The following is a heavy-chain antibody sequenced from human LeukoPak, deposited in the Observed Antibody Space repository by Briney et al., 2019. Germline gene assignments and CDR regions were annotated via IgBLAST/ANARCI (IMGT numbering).Heavy chain of an antibody. CDR3: ARGRKLGYCSSTSCSQVGAFDI. Sequence: ASVKVSCKASGYTFTNYGFSWVRQAPGQGLEWMGWISGYNGYTIYAQNLQGRVTMTTDRSTSTAYMELRRLRSDDTAVYYCARGRKLGYCSSTSCSQVGAFDIWGQGTMVTVSS. J-gene: IGHJ3*02. D-gene: IGHD2-2*01. V-gene: IGHV1-18*01. CDR1: GYTFTNYG. CDR2: ISGYNGYT.